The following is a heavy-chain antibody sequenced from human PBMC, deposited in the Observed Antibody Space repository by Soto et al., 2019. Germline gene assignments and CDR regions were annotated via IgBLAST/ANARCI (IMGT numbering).Heavy chain of an antibody. CDR2: ISAYNGNT. V-gene: IGHV1-18*01. CDR3: ATLRYDYIWGSYRYTATGIFGY. D-gene: IGHD3-16*02. CDR1: GYTFTSYG. Sequence: ASVKVSCKASGYTFTSYGISWVRQAPGQGLEWMGWISAYNGNTNYAQKFQGRVTMTEDTSTDTAYMELSSLRSEDTAVYYCATLRYDYIWGSYRYTATGIFGYWGQGTLVTVSS. J-gene: IGHJ4*02.